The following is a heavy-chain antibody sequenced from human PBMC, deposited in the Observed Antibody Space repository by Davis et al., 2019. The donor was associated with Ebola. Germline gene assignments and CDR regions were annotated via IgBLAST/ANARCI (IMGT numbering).Heavy chain of an antibody. D-gene: IGHD2-8*02. CDR3: ATLRRTITGMDDGFDI. J-gene: IGHJ3*02. CDR1: GNSFNSHW. Sequence: GESLKISCKDSGNSFNSHWIGWVRQMPGKALEWMGIIYTGDSDTRYNPSFRGQVTISADESNKTAFVQWSRLKASDTAMYYCATLRRTITGMDDGFDIWGQGTMVTVSS. CDR2: IYTGDSDT. V-gene: IGHV5-51*01.